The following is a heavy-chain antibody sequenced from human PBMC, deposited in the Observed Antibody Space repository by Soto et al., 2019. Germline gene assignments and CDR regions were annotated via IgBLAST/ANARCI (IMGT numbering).Heavy chain of an antibody. CDR3: ASCGYYSSSWFPDY. Sequence: ITLKESGPSLVKPTPTLTLTCTFSGFSLTTNGVGVGWIRQSPGEALEWLALIYWDDDKRYCPSLKSRLTITKDTTKNQVVLTMTILDSVDTATCYCASCGYYSSSWFPDYWGQGTLVTVSS. D-gene: IGHD6-13*01. V-gene: IGHV2-5*02. CDR2: IYWDDDK. CDR1: GFSLTTNGVG. J-gene: IGHJ4*02.